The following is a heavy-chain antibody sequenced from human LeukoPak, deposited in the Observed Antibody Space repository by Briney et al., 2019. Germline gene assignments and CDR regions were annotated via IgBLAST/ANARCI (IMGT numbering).Heavy chain of an antibody. J-gene: IGHJ4*02. D-gene: IGHD6-19*01. Sequence: GGSLRLSCAASGFTFSSYAMSWVRQAPGKGLEWVSAISGSGGSTYYADSVKGRFTISRDNSKNTLYLQMNSLRAEDTAVYYCAKGDRIAVAGTFSLGETRPYYFDYWGQGTLVTVSS. V-gene: IGHV3-23*01. CDR2: ISGSGGST. CDR3: AKGDRIAVAGTFSLGETRPYYFDY. CDR1: GFTFSSYA.